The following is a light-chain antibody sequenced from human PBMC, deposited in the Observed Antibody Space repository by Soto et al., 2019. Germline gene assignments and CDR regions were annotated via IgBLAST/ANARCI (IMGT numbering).Light chain of an antibody. V-gene: IGLV7-46*01. J-gene: IGLJ3*02. CDR2: HTS. CDR3: LLVYSGDREL. Sequence: QAVVTQEPSLTVSARGTVTLTCGSSTGAVTSGHYPSWFQQKPGQAPRTLIYHTSNKHSWTPARFSGSLLGGKAALTLSGAQPEDEAVYYCLLVYSGDRELFGGGTKLTVL. CDR1: TGAVTSGHY.